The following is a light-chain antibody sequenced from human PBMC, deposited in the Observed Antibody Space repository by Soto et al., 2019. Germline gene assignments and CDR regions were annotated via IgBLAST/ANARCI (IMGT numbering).Light chain of an antibody. CDR1: SSDVGGYNY. Sequence: QSVLTQPASVSGSPGQSITIFCTGTSSDVGGYNYVSWYQQHPGKAPKLIIYDVTNRPSGLSNRFSGSKSGNTASLTISGLQAEDEADYYCSSYIISTSTLYVFGTGTKLTVL. V-gene: IGLV2-14*03. CDR3: SSYIISTSTLYV. J-gene: IGLJ1*01. CDR2: DVT.